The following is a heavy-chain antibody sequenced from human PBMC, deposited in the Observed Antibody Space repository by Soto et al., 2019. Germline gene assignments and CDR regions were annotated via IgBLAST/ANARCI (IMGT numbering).Heavy chain of an antibody. J-gene: IGHJ4*02. Sequence: GGSLRLSCAASGFTFSSYAMSWVRQAPGKGLEWVSGINSSGRTTSNGDSVKGRFTISRDNSKNTLYLQMNSLRAEDTAVYYCAKDLTKFCGGGCFLHSFDYWGQGTLVTVSS. D-gene: IGHD2-21*01. V-gene: IGHV3-23*01. CDR1: GFTFSSYA. CDR2: INSSGRTT. CDR3: AKDLTKFCGGGCFLHSFDY.